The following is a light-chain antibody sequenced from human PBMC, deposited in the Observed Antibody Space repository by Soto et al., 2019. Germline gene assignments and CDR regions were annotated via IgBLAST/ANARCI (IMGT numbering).Light chain of an antibody. CDR1: QSVGSF. CDR2: DAS. V-gene: IGKV3-11*01. Sequence: EVVLTQSPATLSLSPGERAALSCRASQSVGSFLAWYQQKPGQAPRLLFYDASNRATGIPARFSGSGSGTDFTLTISSLEPEDFAVYFCQQRTDWPTFGQGTKVEI. J-gene: IGKJ2*01. CDR3: QQRTDWPT.